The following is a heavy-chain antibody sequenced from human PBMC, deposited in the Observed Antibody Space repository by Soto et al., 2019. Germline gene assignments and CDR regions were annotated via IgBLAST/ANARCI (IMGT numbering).Heavy chain of an antibody. Sequence: LILSCAASGFTFNNYVINWVRDAPGELLDWVSAIGGGGSNTYYADSVKGRFTISRDNSKNTLYLQMNSLRAEDTAVYYCAKDSYGSGTDYFYGMDVRGQGTTVTVSS. V-gene: IGHV3-23*01. D-gene: IGHD3-10*01. CDR1: GFTFNNYV. CDR3: AKDSYGSGTDYFYGMDV. J-gene: IGHJ6*02. CDR2: IGGGGSNT.